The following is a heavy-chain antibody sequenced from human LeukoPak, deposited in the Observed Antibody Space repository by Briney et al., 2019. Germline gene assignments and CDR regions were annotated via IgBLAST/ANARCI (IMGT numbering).Heavy chain of an antibody. CDR2: IFYRGSVSYGGTT. V-gene: IGHV4-59*04. Sequence: SETLSLTCTVSGVSISGFYWIWIRQSPGRGLEWIGSIFYRGSVSYGGTTFYNPSLQGRVTISVDTSKNAFSLRLTSVTAADTAVYYCARQISGNKDYWGQGTLVTVSS. CDR1: GVSISGFY. CDR3: ARQISGNKDY. J-gene: IGHJ4*02. D-gene: IGHD1/OR15-1a*01.